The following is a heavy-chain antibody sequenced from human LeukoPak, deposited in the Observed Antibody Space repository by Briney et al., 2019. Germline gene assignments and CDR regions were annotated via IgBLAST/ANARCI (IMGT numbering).Heavy chain of an antibody. CDR1: GFTFSDYY. CDR3: ARARQYFDWLEFGAFDI. CDR2: ISSSGSTI. D-gene: IGHD3-9*01. V-gene: IGHV3-11*01. Sequence: TGGSLRLSCAASGFTFSDYYMSWIRQAPGKGLEWVSYISSSGSTIYYADSVKGRFTISRDNAKNSLYLQMNSLRAEDTAVYYCARARQYFDWLEFGAFDIWGQGTMVTVSS. J-gene: IGHJ3*02.